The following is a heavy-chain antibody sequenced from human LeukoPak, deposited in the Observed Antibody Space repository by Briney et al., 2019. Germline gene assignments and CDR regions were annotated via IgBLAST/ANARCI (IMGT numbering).Heavy chain of an antibody. Sequence: GGSLRLSCAASGFTFSSYWMSWVRQAPGKGLEWVANIKQDGSEKYYVDSVKGRFTISRDNAKNSLYLQMNSLRAEDTAVYYCARYPVLRYFDWSDYGGQGTLVTVPS. D-gene: IGHD3-9*01. CDR2: IKQDGSEK. CDR3: ARYPVLRYFDWSDY. V-gene: IGHV3-7*01. J-gene: IGHJ4*02. CDR1: GFTFSSYW.